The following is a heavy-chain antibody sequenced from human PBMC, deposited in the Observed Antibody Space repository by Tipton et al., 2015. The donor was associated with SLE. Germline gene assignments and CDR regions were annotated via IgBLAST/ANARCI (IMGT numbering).Heavy chain of an antibody. Sequence: TLSLTCTVSGVSISSHYWSWIRQPPGKGLEWIGYIHYSGSTNYNPSLKSRVTISVDTSKNQFSLKLSSVTAADTAVYYCARRNYYDSSGYFDALDIWGQGTMVTVSS. V-gene: IGHV4-59*11. CDR1: GVSISSHY. J-gene: IGHJ3*02. CDR2: IHYSGST. CDR3: ARRNYYDSSGYFDALDI. D-gene: IGHD3-22*01.